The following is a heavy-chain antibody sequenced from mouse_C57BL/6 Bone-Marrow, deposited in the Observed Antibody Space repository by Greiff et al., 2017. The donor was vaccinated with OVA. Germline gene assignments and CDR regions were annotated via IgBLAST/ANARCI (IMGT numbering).Heavy chain of an antibody. Sequence: DVQLVESGPGLVKPSQSLSLTCSVTGYSITSGYYWNWIRQFPGNKLEWMGYISYDGSNNYNPSLKNRISITRDTSKNQFFLKLNSVTTEDTATYYCARRWLLPSYAMDYWGQGTSVTVSS. V-gene: IGHV3-6*01. CDR2: ISYDGSN. J-gene: IGHJ4*01. CDR1: GYSITSGYY. CDR3: ARRWLLPSYAMDY. D-gene: IGHD2-3*01.